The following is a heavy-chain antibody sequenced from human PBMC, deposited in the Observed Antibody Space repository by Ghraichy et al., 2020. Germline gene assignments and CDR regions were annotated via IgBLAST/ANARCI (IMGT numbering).Heavy chain of an antibody. V-gene: IGHV4-39*01. CDR1: GGSISSSSYY. J-gene: IGHJ4*02. Sequence: SETLSLTCTVSGGSISSSSYYWGWIRQPPGKGLEWIGSIYYSGSTYYNPSLKSRVTISVDTSKNQFSLKLSSVTAADTAVYYCARQLSGSYSVDYWGQGTLVTVSS. CDR3: ARQLSGSYSVDY. D-gene: IGHD1-26*01. CDR2: IYYSGST.